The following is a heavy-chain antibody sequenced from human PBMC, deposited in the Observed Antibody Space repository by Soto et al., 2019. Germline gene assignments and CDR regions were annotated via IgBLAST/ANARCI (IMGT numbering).Heavy chain of an antibody. Sequence: PSDILSLTCTVSGDSISTADYYWNWIRQPPGKGLEWIGYIYYSGNTYYIPSLKNRVTISVDTSKNQISLKLNSVTAADTAVYYCARGIYSTSSFFDSWGQGTLVTVSS. V-gene: IGHV4-30-4*02. CDR2: IYYSGNT. CDR3: ARGIYSTSSFFDS. D-gene: IGHD6-6*01. CDR1: GDSISTADYY. J-gene: IGHJ4*02.